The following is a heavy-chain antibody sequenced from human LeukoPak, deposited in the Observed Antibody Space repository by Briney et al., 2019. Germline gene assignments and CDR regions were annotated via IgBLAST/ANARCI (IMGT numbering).Heavy chain of an antibody. J-gene: IGHJ6*03. CDR1: GFTFSSYA. D-gene: IGHD2-2*01. CDR2: ISGSGGST. CDR3: AKIVVVPAAMTGYYYYMDV. Sequence: GGSLRLSCAASGFTFSSYAMSWVRQAPGKGLEWVSAISGSGGSTYYADSVKGRFTLSRDNSKNTLYLQMNSLRAEDTAVYYCAKIVVVPAAMTGYYYYMDVWGKGTTVTVSS. V-gene: IGHV3-23*01.